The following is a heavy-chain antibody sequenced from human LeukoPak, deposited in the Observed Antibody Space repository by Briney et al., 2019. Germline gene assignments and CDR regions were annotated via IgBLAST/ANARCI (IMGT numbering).Heavy chain of an antibody. CDR1: GFTFSSYG. CDR2: IRYDGRNK. Sequence: GGSLRLSCAASGFTFSSYGMHWVRRAPGKGLEWVAFIRYDGRNKYYADSVKGRFTISRDNSKNTLYLQMNSLRAEDTAVYYCAKAGKIVGALQHWGQGTLVTVSS. D-gene: IGHD1-26*01. V-gene: IGHV3-30*02. CDR3: AKAGKIVGALQH. J-gene: IGHJ1*01.